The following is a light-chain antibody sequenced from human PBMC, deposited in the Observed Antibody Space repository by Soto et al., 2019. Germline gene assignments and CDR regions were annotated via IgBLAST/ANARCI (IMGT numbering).Light chain of an antibody. CDR2: YDS. CDR1: NIGSKS. J-gene: IGLJ1*01. Sequence: SSELTQPPSVSVAPGKTARITCGGNNIGSKSVHWYQQKPGQAPVLVIYYDSDRPSGIPERFSGSHSGNTATLTIRRFEAVYHADYYCLVCDCSSDAHVFGSGTKVTVL. V-gene: IGLV3-21*04. CDR3: LVCDCSSDAHV.